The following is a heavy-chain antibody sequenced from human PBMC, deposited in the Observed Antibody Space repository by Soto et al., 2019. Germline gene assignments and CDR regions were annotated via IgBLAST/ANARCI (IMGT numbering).Heavy chain of an antibody. CDR1: GFTFSSYA. J-gene: IGHJ4*02. CDR3: ASVLSGWYWLDY. V-gene: IGHV3-23*01. CDR2: ISGSGGST. Sequence: PGGSLRLSCAASGFTFSSYAMSWVRQAPGKGLEWVSAISGSGGSTYYADSVKGRVTITRDTSASTAYMELSSLRSEDTAVYYCASVLSGWYWLDYWGQGTLVTVS. D-gene: IGHD6-19*01.